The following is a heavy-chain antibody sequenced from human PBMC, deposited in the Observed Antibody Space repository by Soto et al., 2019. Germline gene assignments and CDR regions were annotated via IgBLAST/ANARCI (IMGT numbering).Heavy chain of an antibody. CDR1: GFTFSSFA. CDR2: VTSSASIT. CDR3: AKGGAVLLDPFDV. J-gene: IGHJ3*01. D-gene: IGHD1-26*01. V-gene: IGHV3-23*01. Sequence: GQLLESGGGMVQPGGSLRLSCAASGFTFSSFAMNWVRLPPGRGLERVAAVTSSASITHYADSVKGRFTISRDNSKNTLYLQMNILSGDDTAVYYCAKGGAVLLDPFDVWGQGTMVTVSS.